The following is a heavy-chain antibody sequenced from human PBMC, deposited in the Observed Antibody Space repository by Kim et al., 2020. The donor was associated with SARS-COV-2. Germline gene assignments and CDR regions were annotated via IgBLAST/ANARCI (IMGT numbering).Heavy chain of an antibody. CDR2: INPTGGST. CDR3: ARGDTGAKGGSLYYYYGMDV. D-gene: IGHD7-27*01. CDR1: GYTFTNYY. Sequence: ASVKVSCKASGYTFTNYYMHWVRQAPGQGLEWMGIINPTGGSTIYAQKFQGRVIMTRDTSTSTVYMDLSSLRSDDTAVYYCARGDTGAKGGSLYYYYGMDVWGQGTTVTVSS. V-gene: IGHV1-46*01. J-gene: IGHJ6*02.